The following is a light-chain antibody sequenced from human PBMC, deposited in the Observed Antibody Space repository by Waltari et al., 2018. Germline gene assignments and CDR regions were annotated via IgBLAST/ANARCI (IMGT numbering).Light chain of an antibody. V-gene: IGKV3-15*01. CDR1: QSMSSD. J-gene: IGKJ1*01. Sequence: EIVMTQSPATLSVSPGERATLSCRASQSMSSDLAWYQQKPGQAPRLLIYGASTRAPGIPDRFSGSGSGTEFTLTISSLQSEDFAVYYCQQYYRWWTFGLGTKVERK. CDR2: GAS. CDR3: QQYYRWWT.